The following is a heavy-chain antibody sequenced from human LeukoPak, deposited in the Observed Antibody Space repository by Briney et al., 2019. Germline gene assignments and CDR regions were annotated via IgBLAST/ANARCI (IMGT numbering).Heavy chain of an antibody. D-gene: IGHD1-1*01. CDR3: ARSELYNWNGVEFDYYYGMDV. CDR2: IWNDGISK. V-gene: IGHV3-33*08. CDR1: GFIFSQYG. Sequence: GGSLRLSCAASGFIFSQYGMHWARQAPGKGLEWVAIIWNDGISKYYGNSVSGRFTISRDNSKNTLYLQMNSLRAEDTAVYYCARSELYNWNGVEFDYYYGMDVWGQGTTVTVSS. J-gene: IGHJ6*02.